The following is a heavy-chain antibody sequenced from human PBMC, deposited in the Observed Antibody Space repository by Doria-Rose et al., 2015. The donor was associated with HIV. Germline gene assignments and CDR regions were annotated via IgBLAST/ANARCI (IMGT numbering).Heavy chain of an antibody. V-gene: IGHV2-26*01. CDR3: ARIKSSRWYHKYYFDF. J-gene: IGHJ4*02. Sequence: QVTLKESGPVLVKPTETLTLTCTVSGVSLSSPGMGVSWIRQPPGKALEWLANIFPDDERSYKTSLNSRLTISRGTAKSQVVLTMTDMDPVDTATYYCARIKSSRWYHKYYFDFWGQGTLVIVSA. CDR1: GVSLSSPGMG. CDR2: IFPDDER. D-gene: IGHD6-13*01.